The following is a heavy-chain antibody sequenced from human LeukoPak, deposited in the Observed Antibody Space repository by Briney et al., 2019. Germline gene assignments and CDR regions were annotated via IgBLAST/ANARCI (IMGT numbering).Heavy chain of an antibody. Sequence: GGSLRLSCAVSGITLSNYGMSWVRQAPGKGLEWVAGISGSGGRTNYADSVKGRFTISRDNSKNTLYLQMNSLRAEDTAVYFCAKRGVVIRVILVGFHKEAYYFDSWGQGALITVSS. V-gene: IGHV3-23*01. J-gene: IGHJ4*02. CDR2: ISGSGGRT. D-gene: IGHD3-22*01. CDR1: GITLSNYG. CDR3: AKRGVVIRVILVGFHKEAYYFDS.